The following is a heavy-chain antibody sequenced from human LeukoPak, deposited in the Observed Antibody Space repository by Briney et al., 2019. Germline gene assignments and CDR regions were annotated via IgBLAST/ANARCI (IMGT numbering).Heavy chain of an antibody. V-gene: IGHV3-23*01. J-gene: IGHJ4*02. Sequence: GGSQRLSCAASGFTFSNYAMSWVRQAPGKGLEWVSTIYGDGGSTYYADSVKGRFTFSRDNSKNTLYLQMSSLRAEDTAVYYCAKGTSPDTFDYWGQGTLVTVSS. D-gene: IGHD1-14*01. CDR1: GFTFSNYA. CDR3: AKGTSPDTFDY. CDR2: IYGDGGST.